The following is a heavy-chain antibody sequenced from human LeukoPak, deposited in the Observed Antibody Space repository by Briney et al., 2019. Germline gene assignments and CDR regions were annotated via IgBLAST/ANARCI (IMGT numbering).Heavy chain of an antibody. V-gene: IGHV1-2*02. D-gene: IGHD1-26*01. Sequence: ASVKVSCKASGYTFTGYYMHWVRQAPGQGLEWMGWINPNSGGTNYAQKFQGRVTMTRDTSISTAYMELSRLRSDDTAVYYCATLQDWLRGGATPFFEYWGQKPVVTLSS. J-gene: IGHJ4*02. CDR3: ATLQDWLRGGATPFFEY. CDR2: INPNSGGT. CDR1: GYTFTGYY.